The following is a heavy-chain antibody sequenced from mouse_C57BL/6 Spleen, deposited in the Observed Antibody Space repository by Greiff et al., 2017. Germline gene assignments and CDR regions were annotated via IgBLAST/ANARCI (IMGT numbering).Heavy chain of an antibody. CDR3: ARPLYYYYDERVFDY. CDR2: ISSGGSYN. D-gene: IGHD2-4*01. Sequence: EVKLVESGGDLVKPGGSLTLTCAVSGFTFSSCGMSWVRQTPDKRLVWVATISSGGSYNYYPDSVKGRFTISRDNAKNTLYLKMSSLKSEDTAMYYCARPLYYYYDERVFDYWGQGTTLTVSS. V-gene: IGHV5-6*01. J-gene: IGHJ2*01. CDR1: GFTFSSCG.